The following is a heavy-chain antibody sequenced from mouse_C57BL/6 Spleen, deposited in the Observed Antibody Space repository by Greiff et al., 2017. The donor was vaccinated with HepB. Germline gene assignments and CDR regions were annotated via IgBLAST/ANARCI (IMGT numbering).Heavy chain of an antibody. CDR3: TRGNDYDGPNY. J-gene: IGHJ4*01. CDR2: IDPETGGT. CDR1: GYTFTDYE. Sequence: QVQLQQSGAELVRPGASVTLSCKASGYTFTDYEMHWVKQTPVHGLEWIGAIDPETGGTAYNQKFKGKAILTADKSSSTAYMELRSLTSEDSAVYYCTRGNDYDGPNYWGQGTSVTVSS. V-gene: IGHV1-15*01. D-gene: IGHD2-4*01.